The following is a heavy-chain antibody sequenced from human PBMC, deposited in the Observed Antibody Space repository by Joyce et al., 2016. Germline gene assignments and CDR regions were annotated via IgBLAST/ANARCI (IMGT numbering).Heavy chain of an antibody. V-gene: IGHV3-53*01. Sequence: EVQLVESGGGLIQPGGSLRLSCAASGFILSDNYMNWVRLAPERGREWVSVIYSGGTTYYADSVKGRFTVSRDNSKNTLFLQINNLRVEDTAVYYCAKDHTPGGMDVWGQGTTVIVSS. CDR3: AKDHTPGGMDV. CDR2: IYSGGTT. CDR1: GFILSDNY. D-gene: IGHD3-16*01. J-gene: IGHJ6*02.